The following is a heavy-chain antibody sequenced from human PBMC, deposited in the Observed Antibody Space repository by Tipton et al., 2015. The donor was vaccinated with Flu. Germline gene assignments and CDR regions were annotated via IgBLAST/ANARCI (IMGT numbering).Heavy chain of an antibody. CDR3: VRQPGGVRYFDF. J-gene: IGHJ2*01. D-gene: IGHD1-14*01. CDR2: IYPGDPDT. V-gene: IGHV5-51*01. CDR1: GYSFTNNW. Sequence: VQLVQSGAQVKKPGESLKISCKASGYSFTNNWIGWVRQMPGKGLEWVGIIYPGDPDTRYSPSFQGQVTISADKSISTTYLQWSTLKASDTAMYYCVRQPGGVRYFDFWGRGTLVTVSP.